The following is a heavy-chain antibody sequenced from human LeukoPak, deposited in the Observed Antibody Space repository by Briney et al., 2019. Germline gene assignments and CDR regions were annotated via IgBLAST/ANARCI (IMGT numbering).Heavy chain of an antibody. CDR3: ARTYVDYGDLLYFDY. V-gene: IGHV3-21*01. CDR2: IDTESPNI. CDR1: GFTFNTYS. J-gene: IGHJ4*02. Sequence: PGGSLRLSCEASGFTFNTYSMTWVRQTPGKGLEWVSSIDTESPNINYADSVRGRFTISRDNARKSVYLQMTSLRAEDTAVYYCARTYVDYGDLLYFDYWGQGTLVTVSS. D-gene: IGHD4-17*01.